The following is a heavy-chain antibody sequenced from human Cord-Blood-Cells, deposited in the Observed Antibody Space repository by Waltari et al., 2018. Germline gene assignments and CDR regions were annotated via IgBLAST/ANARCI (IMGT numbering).Heavy chain of an antibody. CDR2: VSGSWGST. CDR3: AKSRGGTVGNWFDP. Sequence: EVQLVESGGGLVQPGGSLRLSCAASGFTFRSYAMSWVSQAPGKGLEWVSSVSGSWGSTYYTDSVNGRFTISRDNSKNTLYLQMNSLRAEDTVVYYCAKSRGGTVGNWFDPWGQGTLVTVSA. D-gene: IGHD1-26*01. V-gene: IGHV3-23*04. CDR1: GFTFRSYA. J-gene: IGHJ5*02.